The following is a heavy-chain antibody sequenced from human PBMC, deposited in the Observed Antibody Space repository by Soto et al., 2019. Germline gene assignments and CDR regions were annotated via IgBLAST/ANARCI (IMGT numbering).Heavy chain of an antibody. CDR2: IIPIFGTA. CDR3: ATAITMVRGVILYYYGMEV. V-gene: IGHV1-69*13. Sequence: GASVKVSCKASGGTFSSYAISWVRQAPGQGLEWMGGIIPIFGTANYAQKFQGRVTITADESTSTAYMELSSLRSEDTAVYYCATAITMVRGVILYYYGMEVWGQGTTGT. J-gene: IGHJ6*02. D-gene: IGHD3-10*01. CDR1: GGTFSSYA.